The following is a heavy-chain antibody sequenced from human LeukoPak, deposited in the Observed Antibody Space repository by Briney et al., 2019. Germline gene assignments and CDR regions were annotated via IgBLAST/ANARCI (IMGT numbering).Heavy chain of an antibody. Sequence: ASVKVSCKASGYTFTSYRISWVRQAPGQGLEWMGWISDHNGNTNYVQKFQGRVTMTTDTSTSTAYMELRSLRSDDTAVYYCAKEGYPNTVTPIFDHWGQGTLVTVSS. V-gene: IGHV1-18*01. CDR1: GYTFTSYR. CDR2: ISDHNGNT. CDR3: AKEGYPNTVTPIFDH. D-gene: IGHD4-17*01. J-gene: IGHJ4*02.